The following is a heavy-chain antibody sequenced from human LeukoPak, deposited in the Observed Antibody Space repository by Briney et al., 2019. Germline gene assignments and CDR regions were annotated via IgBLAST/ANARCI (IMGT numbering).Heavy chain of an antibody. CDR1: GFTFSSYG. CDR3: AKSGDIVVVVAAPDY. Sequence: GGSLRLSCAASGFTFSSYGMHWVRQAPGKGLEWVAVISYDGSNKYYADSVKGRFTISRDNSKNTLYLQMNSLRAEDTAVYYCAKSGDIVVVVAAPDYWGQGTLVTVSS. J-gene: IGHJ4*02. CDR2: ISYDGSNK. V-gene: IGHV3-30*18. D-gene: IGHD2-15*01.